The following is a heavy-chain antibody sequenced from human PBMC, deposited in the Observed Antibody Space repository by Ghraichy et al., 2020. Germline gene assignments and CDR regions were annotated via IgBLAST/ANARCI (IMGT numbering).Heavy chain of an antibody. CDR3: ARDDTAAWGAFDI. J-gene: IGHJ3*02. Sequence: SETLSLTCTVSGGSISSGDYYWSWIRQPPGKGLEWIGYIYYSGSTYYNPSLKSRVTISVDTSKNQFSLKLSSVTAADTAVYYCARDDTAAWGAFDIWGQGTMVTVSS. CDR1: GGSISSGDYY. D-gene: IGHD2-2*01. V-gene: IGHV4-30-4*01. CDR2: IYYSGST.